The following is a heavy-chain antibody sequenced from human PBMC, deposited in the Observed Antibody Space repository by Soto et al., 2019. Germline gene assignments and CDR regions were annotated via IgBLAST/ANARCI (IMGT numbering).Heavy chain of an antibody. D-gene: IGHD3-3*01. CDR3: ATDQLFGSYYDFWSGYHASTKYYYGMDV. CDR2: FDPEDGET. V-gene: IGHV1-24*01. CDR1: RYTLTEFF. Sequence: APVKVSCKVSRYTLTEFFLDWGRKDPGKRLEWMGGFDPEDGETIYAQKFQGRVTMTEDTSTDTAYMELSSLRSEDTAVYYCATDQLFGSYYDFWSGYHASTKYYYGMDVWGQGTTVTVSS. J-gene: IGHJ6*02.